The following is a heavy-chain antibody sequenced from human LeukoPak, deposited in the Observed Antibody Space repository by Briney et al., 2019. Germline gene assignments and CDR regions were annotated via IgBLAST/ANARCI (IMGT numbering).Heavy chain of an antibody. Sequence: RSGGSLRLSCAASGFTFSSYGMSWVRQAPGKGLEWVSAISGSGGSTYYADSVKGRFTISRDNSKNTLYLQMNSLRAEDTAVYYCARDVHLYYFDYWGQGTLVTVSS. V-gene: IGHV3-23*01. CDR3: ARDVHLYYFDY. CDR1: GFTFSSYG. J-gene: IGHJ4*02. CDR2: ISGSGGST.